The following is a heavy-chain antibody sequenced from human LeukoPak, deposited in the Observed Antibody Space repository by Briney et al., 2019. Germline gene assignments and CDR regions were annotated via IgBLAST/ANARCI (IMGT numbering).Heavy chain of an antibody. CDR1: GFTFSSYS. CDR2: ISSSSSYI. J-gene: IGHJ6*04. Sequence: GGSLRLSCAASGFTFSSYSMNWVRQAPGKGLEWVSSISSSSSYIYYADSVKGRFTISRDNAKNSLYLQMNSLRAEDTAVYYCARGDARRGLRLADYGMDVWGKGTRVTVSS. CDR3: ARGDARRGLRLADYGMDV. V-gene: IGHV3-21*01. D-gene: IGHD3-16*01.